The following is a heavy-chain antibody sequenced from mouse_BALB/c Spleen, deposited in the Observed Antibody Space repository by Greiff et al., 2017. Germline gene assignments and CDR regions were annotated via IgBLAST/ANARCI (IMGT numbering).Heavy chain of an antibody. CDR1: GFTFSSFG. D-gene: IGHD1-1*01. CDR2: ISSGSSTI. Sequence: VESGGGLVQPGGSRKLSCAASGFTFSSFGMHWVRQAPEKGLEWVAYISSGSSTIYYADTVKGRFTISRDNPKNTLFLQMTSLRSEDTAMYYCAREDYYYGSPLFAYWGQGTLVTVSA. CDR3: AREDYYYGSPLFAY. J-gene: IGHJ3*01. V-gene: IGHV5-17*02.